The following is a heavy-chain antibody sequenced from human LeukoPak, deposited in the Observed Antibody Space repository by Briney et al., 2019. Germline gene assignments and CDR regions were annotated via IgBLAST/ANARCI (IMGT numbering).Heavy chain of an antibody. J-gene: IGHJ4*02. CDR2: INTNTGNP. D-gene: IGHD2-8*02. V-gene: IGHV7-4-1*02. CDR3: ASFFCLSGICYYLDY. Sequence: ASVKVSCKASGYTFTSYAMNWVRQAPGQGLEWMGWINTNTGNPTYAQGFTGRFVFSLGTSVSTTYLQISSLEAEDTAVYYCASFFCLSGICYYLDYWGQGTLVTVSS. CDR1: GYTFTSYA.